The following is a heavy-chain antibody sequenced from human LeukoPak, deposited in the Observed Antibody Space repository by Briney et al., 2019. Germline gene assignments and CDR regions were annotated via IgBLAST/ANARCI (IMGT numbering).Heavy chain of an antibody. D-gene: IGHD6-19*01. CDR3: AKGLRSGWNLKGSDY. CDR1: GFTFSSYA. Sequence: GGSLRHSCAASGFTFSSYAMSWVRQAPGKGLEWVSSISGSGGSTFYEDSVKGRFTISRDNSRDNSKNTVYLQMNSLRAEDTAVYYCAKGLRSGWNLKGSDYSGQGTLVTVSS. CDR2: ISGSGGST. V-gene: IGHV3-23*01. J-gene: IGHJ4*02.